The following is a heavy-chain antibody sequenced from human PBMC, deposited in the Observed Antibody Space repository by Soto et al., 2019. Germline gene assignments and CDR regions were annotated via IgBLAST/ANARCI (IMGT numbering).Heavy chain of an antibody. V-gene: IGHV4-34*01. J-gene: IGHJ4*02. CDR1: GGSFSGYY. Sequence: NPSETLSLTCADSGGSFSGYYWSWIRQPPGKGLEWIGEINHSGRTNYNPSLKSRVTISVDTSKNQCSLKLSSVTAADTAVYYCASTFVGIAVAGYFDYCGQGTLVTVSS. D-gene: IGHD6-19*01. CDR2: INHSGRT. CDR3: ASTFVGIAVAGYFDY.